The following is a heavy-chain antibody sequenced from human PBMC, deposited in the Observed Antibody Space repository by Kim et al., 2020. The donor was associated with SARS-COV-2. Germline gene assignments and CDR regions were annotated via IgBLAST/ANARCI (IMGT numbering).Heavy chain of an antibody. V-gene: IGHV1-18*01. Sequence: ASVKVSCKSSGYTFTSFGISWVRQAPGQGLEWMGWISAYNGNTNYAQKLQGRVTMTTETSTSTAYMELRSLRSDDTAVYYCARQSRVATAKGDDAFDIWGQGTMVTVSS. CDR3: ARQSRVATAKGDDAFDI. D-gene: IGHD5-12*01. CDR1: GYTFTSFG. J-gene: IGHJ3*02. CDR2: ISAYNGNT.